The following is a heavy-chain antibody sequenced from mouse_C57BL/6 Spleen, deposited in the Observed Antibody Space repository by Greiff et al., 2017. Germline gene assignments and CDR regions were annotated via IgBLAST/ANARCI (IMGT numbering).Heavy chain of an antibody. J-gene: IGHJ3*01. CDR1: GYTFTSYW. V-gene: IGHV1-64*01. Sequence: QVQLQQPGAELVKPGASVKLSCKASGYTFTSYWMHWVKQRPGQGLEWIGMIHPNSGSTNYNEKFKSKATLTVDKSSSTAYMQLSSLTSEDSAVYYCASGLEKLRVIAYWGQGTLVTVSA. CDR2: IHPNSGST. CDR3: ASGLEKLRVIAY. D-gene: IGHD1-1*01.